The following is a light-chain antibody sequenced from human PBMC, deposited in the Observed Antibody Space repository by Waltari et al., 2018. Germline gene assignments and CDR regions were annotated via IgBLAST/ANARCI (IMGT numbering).Light chain of an antibody. CDR1: QSVLYSSNNKNY. Sequence: DIVMTQSPDSLAVSLGERATINCKSSQSVLYSSNNKNYLAWYQQKPGQPPKLLIYWASTRESGVPDRFSGSGSGTDFTLTISSLQAEDVAVYYCQQYYGTPCTFGGGTKVAMK. CDR2: WAS. CDR3: QQYYGTPCT. V-gene: IGKV4-1*01. J-gene: IGKJ4*01.